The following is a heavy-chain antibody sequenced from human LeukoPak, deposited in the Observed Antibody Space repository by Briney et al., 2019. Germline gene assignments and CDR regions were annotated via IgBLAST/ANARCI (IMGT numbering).Heavy chain of an antibody. Sequence: GGSLRLSCAASGFTFSSYGMHWVRQAPGKGLEGVAFIRYDGSNKYYADSVKGRFTISRDNSKNTLYLQMNSLRAEDTAVYYCAKDGPPDSSGYYFLNHWGQGTLVTVSS. CDR2: IRYDGSNK. CDR1: GFTFSSYG. CDR3: AKDGPPDSSGYYFLNH. V-gene: IGHV3-30*02. J-gene: IGHJ5*02. D-gene: IGHD3-22*01.